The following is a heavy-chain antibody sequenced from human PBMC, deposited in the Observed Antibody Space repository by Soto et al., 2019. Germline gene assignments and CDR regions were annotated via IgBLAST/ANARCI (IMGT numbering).Heavy chain of an antibody. Sequence: SETLSLTCTVSGGSISSGGYYWSWIRQHPGKGLEWIGYIYYSGSTYYNPSLKSRVTISVDTSKNQFSLKLSSVTAADTAVYYCARVGPITGTTPFDYCGQGTLVTVSS. D-gene: IGHD1-20*01. CDR2: IYYSGST. V-gene: IGHV4-31*03. J-gene: IGHJ4*02. CDR1: GGSISSGGYY. CDR3: ARVGPITGTTPFDY.